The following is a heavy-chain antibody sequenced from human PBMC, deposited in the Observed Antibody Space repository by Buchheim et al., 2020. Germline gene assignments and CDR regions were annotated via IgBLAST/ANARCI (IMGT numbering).Heavy chain of an antibody. J-gene: IGHJ6*02. CDR1: GFRFDLHW. CDR2: IKQDGSEK. V-gene: IGHV3-7*01. D-gene: IGHD5-12*01. CDR3: ARVDSGYDWNFNGMDV. Sequence: DVQLVESGGGLVQRGGSLRLSCAGSGFRFDLHWMSWVRQAPGKALEWVANIKQDGSEKYVGDSVKGRFTISRENGKKSVYLQMNSLRVEDTATYYCARVDSGYDWNFNGMDVWGQGTT.